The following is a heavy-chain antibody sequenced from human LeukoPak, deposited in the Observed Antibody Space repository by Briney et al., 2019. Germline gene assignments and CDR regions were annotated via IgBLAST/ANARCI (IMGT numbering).Heavy chain of an antibody. Sequence: PGRSLRLSCAASGFTFDDYAMHWVRQAPGTGLEWVSGISWNSGSIGYADSVKGRFTISRDNAKNSLYLQMNSLRAEDTAVYYCARDPYSGSYGNYYYYFMDVWGKGTTVTISS. V-gene: IGHV3-9*01. CDR1: GFTFDDYA. CDR3: ARDPYSGSYGNYYYYFMDV. CDR2: ISWNSGSI. J-gene: IGHJ6*03. D-gene: IGHD1-26*01.